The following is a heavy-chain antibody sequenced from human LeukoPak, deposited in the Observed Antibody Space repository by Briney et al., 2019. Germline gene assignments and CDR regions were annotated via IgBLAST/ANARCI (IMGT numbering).Heavy chain of an antibody. D-gene: IGHD4-23*01. V-gene: IGHV4-39*01. CDR3: ARHGDGGPAEYFRH. CDR2: IYYRGNT. Sequence: SETLSLTCAVYGGSFSDYYWAWIRQPPGKGLEWIGSIYYRGNTYYNPSLKSRVTLSVDTSKNQFSLNLSSVTAADTAVYYCARHGDGGPAEYFRHWGQGTLVTVSS. J-gene: IGHJ1*01. CDR1: GGSFSDYY.